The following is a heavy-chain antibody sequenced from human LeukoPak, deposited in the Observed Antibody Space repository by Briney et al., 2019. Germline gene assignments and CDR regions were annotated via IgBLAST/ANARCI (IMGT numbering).Heavy chain of an antibody. V-gene: IGHV3-30*04. Sequence: PGGSLRLSCAASRFTFSSYTMYWVRQTPGKGLEWVALISYDGSNKYYADSVRGRFTISRDNSRNTLYLQMNSLRTEDTAFYYCARVRIAVSGIWDAFDTWGQGTMVTVSS. CDR3: ARVRIAVSGIWDAFDT. J-gene: IGHJ3*02. CDR1: RFTFSSYT. CDR2: ISYDGSNK. D-gene: IGHD6-19*01.